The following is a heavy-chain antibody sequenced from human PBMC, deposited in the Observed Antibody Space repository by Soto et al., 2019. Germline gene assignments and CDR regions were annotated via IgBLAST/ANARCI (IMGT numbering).Heavy chain of an antibody. CDR3: ASFTMLRGTYYYGMDV. J-gene: IGHJ6*02. Sequence: SVKVSCKASGGTFSSYAISWVRQAPGQGLEWMGGIIPIFGTANYAQKFQGRVTITADESTSTAYMELSSLRSEDTAVYYCASFTMLRGTYYYGMDVWGQGTTVTVSS. CDR2: IIPIFGTA. V-gene: IGHV1-69*13. CDR1: GGTFSSYA. D-gene: IGHD3-10*01.